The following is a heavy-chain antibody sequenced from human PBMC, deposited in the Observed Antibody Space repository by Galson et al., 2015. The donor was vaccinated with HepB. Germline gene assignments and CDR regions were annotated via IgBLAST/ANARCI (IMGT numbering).Heavy chain of an antibody. D-gene: IGHD3-3*01. CDR1: GGSFSGYY. CDR2: INHSGST. CDR3: ARGRGTIFGVLNWFDP. Sequence: SETLSLTCAVYGGSFSGYYWSWIRQPPGKGLEWIGEINHSGSTNYNPSLKSRVTISVDTSKNQFSLKLSSVTAADTAVYYCARGRGTIFGVLNWFDPWGQGTLVTVSS. J-gene: IGHJ5*02. V-gene: IGHV4-34*01.